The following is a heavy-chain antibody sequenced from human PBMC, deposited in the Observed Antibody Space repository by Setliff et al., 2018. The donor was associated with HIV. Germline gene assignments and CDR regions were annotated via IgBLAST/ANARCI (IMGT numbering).Heavy chain of an antibody. D-gene: IGHD3-22*01. Sequence: KTSETLSLTCTVSGGSVNSRNYFWGWIRQPPGKGLEWIGTLYYSGEIRYNPSLKSRVTISVDTSKNQFSLNLNSATAADTAVYYCVRHVDSDTSGHPDWFDPWGQGTLVTVS. CDR1: GGSVNSRNYF. J-gene: IGHJ5*02. CDR2: LYYSGEI. V-gene: IGHV4-39*01. CDR3: VRHVDSDTSGHPDWFDP.